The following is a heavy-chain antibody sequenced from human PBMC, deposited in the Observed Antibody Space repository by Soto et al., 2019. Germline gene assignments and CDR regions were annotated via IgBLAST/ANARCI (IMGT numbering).Heavy chain of an antibody. CDR2: ISYDGSNK. CDR3: ARDGTKGY. D-gene: IGHD1-26*01. J-gene: IGHJ4*02. Sequence: QVQLVESGGGVVQPGRSLRLSCAASGFTFSSYAMHWVRQAPGKGLEWVAVISYDGSNKYYADSVKGRFTISRDNSKNTLYLQMSSLRAEDTAVYYCARDGTKGYWGQGTLVTVSS. CDR1: GFTFSSYA. V-gene: IGHV3-30-3*01.